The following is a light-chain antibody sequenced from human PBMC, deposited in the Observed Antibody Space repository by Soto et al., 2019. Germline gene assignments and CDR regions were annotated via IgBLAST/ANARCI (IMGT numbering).Light chain of an antibody. Sequence: QSALTQPASVSGSPGQSITISCTGTSSDVGYYNYVSWYQHHPGKAPKLMIYEVSNWPSGVSNRFSGSKSGNTASLTISGLQAEDEADYYCSSYTTSSTQVFGGGTKLTVL. V-gene: IGLV2-14*01. CDR3: SSYTTSSTQV. CDR2: EVS. CDR1: SSDVGYYNY. J-gene: IGLJ3*02.